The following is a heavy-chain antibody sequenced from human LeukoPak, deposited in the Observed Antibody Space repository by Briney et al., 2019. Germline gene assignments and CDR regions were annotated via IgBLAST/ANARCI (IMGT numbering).Heavy chain of an antibody. CDR1: GGSFSGYH. D-gene: IGHD5-18*01. Sequence: PSETLSLTCAVYGGSFSGYHWSWIRQPPGKGLEWIGEINHSGSTNYNPSLRSRVTISVDTSKNQFSLKLSSVTAADTAVYYCARGDTTIYYFDYWGQGTLVTVSS. CDR2: INHSGST. J-gene: IGHJ4*02. CDR3: ARGDTTIYYFDY. V-gene: IGHV4-34*01.